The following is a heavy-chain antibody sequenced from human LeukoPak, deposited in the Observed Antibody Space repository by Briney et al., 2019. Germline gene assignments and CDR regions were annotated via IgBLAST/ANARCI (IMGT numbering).Heavy chain of an antibody. CDR1: GFTFSSYS. D-gene: IGHD3-9*01. V-gene: IGHV3-53*01. CDR3: ARGIKESRHILYDILPGPHVGWYFDY. CDR2: IYSGGST. Sequence: GVLRLSCEASGFTFSSYSMNWVRQAPGKGLEWVSVIYSGGSTYYADSVKGRFTISRDNSKNTLYLQMNSLRAEDTAVYYCARGIKESRHILYDILPGPHVGWYFDYWGQGPLVTVSS. J-gene: IGHJ4*02.